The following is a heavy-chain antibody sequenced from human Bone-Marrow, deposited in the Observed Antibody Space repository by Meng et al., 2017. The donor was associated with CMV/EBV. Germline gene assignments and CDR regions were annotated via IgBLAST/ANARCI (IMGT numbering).Heavy chain of an antibody. V-gene: IGHV5-51*01. J-gene: IGHJ3*02. D-gene: IGHD5-24*01. CDR1: GYSFTSYW. CDR2: IHPGDSNT. Sequence: GGSPRLSCKGSGYSFTSYWIGWVRQMPGQGLEWMGIIHPGDSNTRYRSSFQGQVTISIDKSLSTAYLQWSSLRATDTATYYCARCRDAYNWDAFDIWAQGTMVPVSS. CDR3: ARCRDAYNWDAFDI.